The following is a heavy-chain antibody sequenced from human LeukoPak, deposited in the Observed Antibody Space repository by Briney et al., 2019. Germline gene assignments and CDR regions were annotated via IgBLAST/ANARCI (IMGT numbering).Heavy chain of an antibody. D-gene: IGHD2-21*02. Sequence: GGSLRLSCAASGFTFSSYAMSWVRQAPGKGLEWVSAISGSGGSTYYADSVKGRFTTSRDNSKNTLYLQMNSLRAEDTAVYYCAKIGVRAGDSDYWGQGTLVTVSS. CDR1: GFTFSSYA. V-gene: IGHV3-23*01. CDR3: AKIGVRAGDSDY. J-gene: IGHJ4*02. CDR2: ISGSGGST.